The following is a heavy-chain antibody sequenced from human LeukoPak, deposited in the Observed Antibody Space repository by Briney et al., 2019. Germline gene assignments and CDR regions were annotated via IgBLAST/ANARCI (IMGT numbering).Heavy chain of an antibody. Sequence: QPGGSLRLSCAASGFTFDDYAMHWVRQAPGKGLEWVSGISWNSGSIGYADSVKGRFTISRDNAKNSLYLQMNSLRAEDTAVYYCARDRGRAGCDYWGQGTLVTVSS. CDR2: ISWNSGSI. CDR3: ARDRGRAGCDY. V-gene: IGHV3-9*01. J-gene: IGHJ4*02. CDR1: GFTFDDYA.